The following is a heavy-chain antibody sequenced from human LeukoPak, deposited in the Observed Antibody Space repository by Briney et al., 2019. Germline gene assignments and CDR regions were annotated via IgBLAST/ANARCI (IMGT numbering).Heavy chain of an antibody. J-gene: IGHJ4*02. CDR3: ARVQPYNWNYMDY. CDR1: GGSFSGYY. D-gene: IGHD1-20*01. Sequence: KPSETLSLTCAVYGGSFSGYYWSWIRQPPGKGLEWIGEINHSGSTNYSPSPKSRVTISVDTSKNQFSLKLSSVTAADTAVYYCARVQPYNWNYMDYWGQGTLVTVSS. V-gene: IGHV4-34*01. CDR2: INHSGST.